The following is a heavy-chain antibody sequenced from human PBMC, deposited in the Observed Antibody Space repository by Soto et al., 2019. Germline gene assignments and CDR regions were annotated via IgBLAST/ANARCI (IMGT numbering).Heavy chain of an antibody. D-gene: IGHD3-22*01. CDR2: IYYSGST. CDR3: ATETNYYDSSGYYSYFDY. J-gene: IGHJ4*02. Sequence: SETLSLTCTVSGGSVSSGSYYWSWVRQPPGKGLEWIWYIYYSGSTNYNPSLKSRVTISVDTSKNQFSRKRSSVTAADTAVYYCATETNYYDSSGYYSYFDYWGQGALVTVSS. V-gene: IGHV4-61*01. CDR1: GGSVSSGSYY.